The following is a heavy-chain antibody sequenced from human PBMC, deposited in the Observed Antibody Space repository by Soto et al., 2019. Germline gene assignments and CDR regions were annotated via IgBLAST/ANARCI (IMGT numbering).Heavy chain of an antibody. J-gene: IGHJ5*02. D-gene: IGHD6-6*01. V-gene: IGHV4-59*01. Sequence: QVQLQESGPGLVKPSETLSLTCTVSGGSISSYYWSWIRQPPGKGLEWIGYIYYSGSTNYNPSLTSRVTISVDTSKNQFSLKLSSVTAADTAVYYCASLLFSSSSWNWFDPWGQGTLVTVSS. CDR3: ASLLFSSSSWNWFDP. CDR2: IYYSGST. CDR1: GGSISSYY.